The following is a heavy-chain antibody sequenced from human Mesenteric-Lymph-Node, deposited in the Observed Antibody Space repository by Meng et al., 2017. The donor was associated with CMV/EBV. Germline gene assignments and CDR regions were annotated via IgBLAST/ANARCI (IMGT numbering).Heavy chain of an antibody. CDR1: GYTFTNYW. D-gene: IGHD3-22*01. J-gene: IGHJ4*02. Sequence: GGSLRLSCKGSGYTFTNYWIGWVRQMPGKGLEWMGIIYPGNSDTRYSPSFQGQVTISADKAISTAYLQWSSLKASDTAIYYCARHGGYDSSGLYDIWGQGTLVTVSS. CDR3: ARHGGYDSSGLYDI. CDR2: IYPGNSDT. V-gene: IGHV5-51*01.